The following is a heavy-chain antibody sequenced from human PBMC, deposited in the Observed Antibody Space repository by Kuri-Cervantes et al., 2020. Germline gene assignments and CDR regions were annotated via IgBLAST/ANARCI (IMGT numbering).Heavy chain of an antibody. CDR2: IITIFGTA. D-gene: IGHD3-16*01. CDR3: ARDMGYDNIWGSDAFDI. V-gene: IGHV1-69*05. Sequence: SVKVSCKASGGTFSSYAISWVRQAPGQGLEWMGGIITIFGTANYAQKFQGRVTITTDESTTAYMELSSLRSEDTAVYYCARDMGYDNIWGSDAFDIWGQGTLVTVSS. CDR1: GGTFSSYA. J-gene: IGHJ3*02.